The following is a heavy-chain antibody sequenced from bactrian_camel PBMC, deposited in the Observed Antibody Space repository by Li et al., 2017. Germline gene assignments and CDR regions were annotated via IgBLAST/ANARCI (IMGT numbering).Heavy chain of an antibody. J-gene: IGHJ4*01. D-gene: IGHD3*01. CDR1: GFTSSRYC. V-gene: IGHV3S1*01. CDR3: ALAWGSVCEAWSGYTE. CDR2: IGTHAGG. Sequence: HVQLVESGGGSVQTGGSLTLSCVVSGFTSSRYCMAWFRQPPGQDREGVASIGTHAGGSYASSVKGRFNISLDVAKNTLYLQMNSLRPEDTAMYYCALAWGSVCEAWSGYTEWGRGTQVTVS.